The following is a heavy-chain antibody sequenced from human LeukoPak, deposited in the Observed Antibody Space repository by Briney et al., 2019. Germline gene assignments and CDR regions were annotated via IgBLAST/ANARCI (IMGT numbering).Heavy chain of an antibody. Sequence: SETLSLTCTVSGGSISSYYWSWIRQPPGKGLEWIGYIYYGGSTNYNPSLKSRVTISVDTSKNQFSLKLSSVTAADTAVYYCARGADSSGYYLFDYWGQGTLVTVSS. V-gene: IGHV4-59*01. J-gene: IGHJ4*02. CDR1: GGSISSYY. CDR2: IYYGGST. D-gene: IGHD3-22*01. CDR3: ARGADSSGYYLFDY.